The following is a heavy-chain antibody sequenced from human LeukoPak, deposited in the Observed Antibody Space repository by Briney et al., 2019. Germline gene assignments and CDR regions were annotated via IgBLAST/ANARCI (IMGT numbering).Heavy chain of an antibody. J-gene: IGHJ4*02. V-gene: IGHV1-18*01. CDR2: ISACNGNT. Sequence: ASVKVSCKASGYTFTSYGISWVRQAPGQGLEWMGWISACNGNTNYAQKLQGRVTMTTDTSTSTAYMELRSLRSDDTAVYYCARLAYCGGDCDGDYFDYWGQGTLVTVSS. CDR3: ARLAYCGGDCDGDYFDY. CDR1: GYTFTSYG. D-gene: IGHD2-21*02.